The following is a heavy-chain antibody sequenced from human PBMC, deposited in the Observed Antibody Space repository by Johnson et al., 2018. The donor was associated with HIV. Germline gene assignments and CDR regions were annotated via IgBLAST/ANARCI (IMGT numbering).Heavy chain of an antibody. D-gene: IGHD6-13*01. CDR1: GFTFSIHG. V-gene: IGHV3-33*01. J-gene: IGHJ3*02. Sequence: VQLVESGGGVVQPGRSLRLSCAASGFTFSIHGMHWVRQAPGKGLAWVAVISFAGMKKHYADSVRGRFTISRDNSKNTLYLQMNSLRVEDTAVYYCARDPAAAALRAFDIWGQGTMVTVSS. CDR2: ISFAGMKK. CDR3: ARDPAAAALRAFDI.